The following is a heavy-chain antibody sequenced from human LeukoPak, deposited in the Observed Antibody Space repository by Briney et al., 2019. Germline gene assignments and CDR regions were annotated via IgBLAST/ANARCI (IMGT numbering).Heavy chain of an antibody. J-gene: IGHJ3*02. CDR3: ARTETYYGSGSYFDAFDI. CDR1: GYSFTSYW. CDR2: IYPGDSDT. Sequence: GESLKIPCKGSGYSFTSYWIGWVRQMPGKGLEWMGSIYPGDSDTRYSPSFQGQVTISADKSISTAYLQWSSLKASDTAMYYCARTETYYGSGSYFDAFDIWGQGTMVTVSS. V-gene: IGHV5-51*01. D-gene: IGHD3-10*01.